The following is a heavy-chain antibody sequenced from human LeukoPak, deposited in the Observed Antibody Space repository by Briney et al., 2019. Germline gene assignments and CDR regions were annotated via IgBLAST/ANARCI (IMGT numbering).Heavy chain of an antibody. CDR3: AAICFGNLAIDY. CDR2: ISYSGST. V-gene: IGHV4-61*01. J-gene: IGHJ4*02. Sequence: SETLSLTCTVSGGAVTSNSYYWSRIRQPPGKGLEWIGYISYSGSTNYNPSLKSRITISVDTSKNQFSLKLTSVTAADTAVYYCAAICFGNLAIDYWSQGTLVTVSS. D-gene: IGHD3-10*01. CDR1: GGAVTSNSYY.